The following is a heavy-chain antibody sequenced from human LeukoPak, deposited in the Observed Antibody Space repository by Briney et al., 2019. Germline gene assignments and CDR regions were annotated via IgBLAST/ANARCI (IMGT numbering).Heavy chain of an antibody. CDR1: GYSFTSYW. CDR2: IYPGDSDT. V-gene: IGHV5-51*01. CDR3: ARRYCTNGVCYSYFDY. J-gene: IGHJ4*02. Sequence: GESLKTSCKGSGYSFTSYWIGWVRQMPGKGLEWMGIIYPGDSDTRYSPSFQGQVTISADKSISTAYLQWSSLKASDTAMYYCARRYCTNGVCYSYFDYWGQGTLVTVSS. D-gene: IGHD2-8*01.